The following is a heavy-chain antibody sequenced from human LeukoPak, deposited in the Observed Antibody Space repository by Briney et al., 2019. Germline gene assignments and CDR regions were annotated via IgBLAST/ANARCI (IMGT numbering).Heavy chain of an antibody. CDR1: GFTFSSYG. V-gene: IGHV3-33*06. Sequence: PGGSLRLSCAASGFTFSSYGMHWVRQAPGKGLEWVAVIWYDGSNKYYADSVKGRFTISRDNSKNTLYLQMNSLRAEDTAVYYCAKDRGDGYNNNFDYWGQGTLDTVSS. CDR2: IWYDGSNK. J-gene: IGHJ4*02. D-gene: IGHD5-24*01. CDR3: AKDRGDGYNNNFDY.